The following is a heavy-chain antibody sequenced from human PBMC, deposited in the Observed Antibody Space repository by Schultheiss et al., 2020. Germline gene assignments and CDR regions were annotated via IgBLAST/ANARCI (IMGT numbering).Heavy chain of an antibody. J-gene: IGHJ4*02. V-gene: IGHV4-39*07. CDR3: ARGIFDY. CDR1: GGSISSSSYY. Sequence: SETLSLTCTVSGGSISSSSYYWGWIRQPPGKGLEWIGSIYYSGSTNYNPSLKSRVTISVDKSKNQFSLKLNSVAAADTAIYYCARGIFDYWGQGTLVTVSA. CDR2: IYYSGST.